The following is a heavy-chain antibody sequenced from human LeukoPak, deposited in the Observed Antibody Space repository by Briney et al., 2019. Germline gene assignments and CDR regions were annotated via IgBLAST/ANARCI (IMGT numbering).Heavy chain of an antibody. CDR3: ARRPCSGGICYPPDY. Sequence: GRSLRLSCAASGFTFSGYAMHWVRQAPGKGLVWVSRISSDAITTNYADSVKGRFTVSRDNAKNTLYLQMNSLRDEDTAVYYCARRPCSGGICYPPDYWGQGTLVTVSS. J-gene: IGHJ4*02. CDR1: GFTFSGYA. CDR2: ISSDAITT. D-gene: IGHD2-15*01. V-gene: IGHV3-74*01.